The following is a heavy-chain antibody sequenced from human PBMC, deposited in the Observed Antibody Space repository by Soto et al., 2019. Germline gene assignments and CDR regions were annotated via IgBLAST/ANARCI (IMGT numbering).Heavy chain of an antibody. J-gene: IGHJ3*02. CDR1: GDTFSSYT. Sequence: QVQLVQSGAEVKKPGSSVNVSCKASGDTFSSYTISWVRQAPGQGLEWMGRIIPILDIANYAQKFKGRVTITADKSTSTAYMELSSLRSEDTAVYYCAAGGHGAFDIWGQGTMVTVSS. D-gene: IGHD1-26*01. CDR2: IIPILDIA. V-gene: IGHV1-69*02. CDR3: AAGGHGAFDI.